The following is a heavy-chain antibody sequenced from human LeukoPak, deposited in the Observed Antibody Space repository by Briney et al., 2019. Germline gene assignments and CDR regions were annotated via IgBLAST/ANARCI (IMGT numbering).Heavy chain of an antibody. CDR2: IRSKAYGGTT. V-gene: IGHV3-49*04. CDR3: TRDRGTYSLVVFDY. CDR1: GFTFGDYA. J-gene: IGHJ4*02. D-gene: IGHD1-26*01. Sequence: GGSLRLSCTASGFTFGDYAMSWVRQAPGKGLEWVGFIRSKAYGGTTECAASVKGRFTISRDDSKSIAYLQMNSLKTEDTALYYCTRDRGTYSLVVFDYWGQGTLVTVSS.